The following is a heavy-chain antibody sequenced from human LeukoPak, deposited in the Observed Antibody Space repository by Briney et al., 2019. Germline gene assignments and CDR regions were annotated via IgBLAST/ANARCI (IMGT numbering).Heavy chain of an antibody. J-gene: IGHJ4*02. V-gene: IGHV4-4*07. Sequence: PSETLSLTCNVSGGSFSNSYWTWLRRPAGKGLEWIGPLYPTEATQSHPSLKTRATISGDQSQNQFLLKLTYTTAAATAVYYCARQAGNTVRPEAFPFWGQGTLVTVSS. CDR2: LYPTEAT. CDR1: GGSFSNSY. CDR3: ARQAGNTVRPEAFPF. D-gene: IGHD1-7*01.